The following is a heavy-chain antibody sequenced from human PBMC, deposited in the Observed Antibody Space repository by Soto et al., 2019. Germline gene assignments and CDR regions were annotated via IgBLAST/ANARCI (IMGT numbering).Heavy chain of an antibody. D-gene: IGHD3-3*01. CDR1: GGSISNNNYY. Sequence: PSETLSLTCTVSGGSISNNNYYWGWVRQPPGKGLEWIGSIYYSETTYYNPSLKSRVTISAGTSNNQVSLMVTSVTVADTAVYYCARLAAYDFWXXXNXXDXWGXGILVTXXS. J-gene: IGHJ5*02. V-gene: IGHV4-39*01. CDR3: ARLAAYDFWXXXNXXDX. CDR2: IYYSETT.